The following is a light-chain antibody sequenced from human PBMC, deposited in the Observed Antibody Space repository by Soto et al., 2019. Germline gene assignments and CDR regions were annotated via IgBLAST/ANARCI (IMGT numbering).Light chain of an antibody. J-gene: IGKJ5*01. Sequence: EIVRTQSPATLSVSPGERATLSCRSSQSVSSTYLIWYQQKPGQAPRLLIYGASTRATAIPPRFSGSGSGTEFTLTISSLQSEDFAVYYCQQYDNWPITFGQGTRLEI. CDR3: QQYDNWPIT. V-gene: IGKV3-15*01. CDR1: QSVSSTY. CDR2: GAS.